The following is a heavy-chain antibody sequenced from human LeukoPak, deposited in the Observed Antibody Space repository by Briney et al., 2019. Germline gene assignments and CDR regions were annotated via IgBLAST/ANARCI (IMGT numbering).Heavy chain of an antibody. CDR2: ISANNANR. CDR3: AREAPYGDDHYYYMDV. D-gene: IGHD4-17*01. Sequence: ASVKVSCKASGYTFTSYGISWVRQAPGQGLEWMGWISANNANRNYAQNLQGRVTMTTDTSTSTAYMELRSLRSDDTAVYYCAREAPYGDDHYYYMDVWGKGTTVTISS. CDR1: GYTFTSYG. V-gene: IGHV1-18*04. J-gene: IGHJ6*03.